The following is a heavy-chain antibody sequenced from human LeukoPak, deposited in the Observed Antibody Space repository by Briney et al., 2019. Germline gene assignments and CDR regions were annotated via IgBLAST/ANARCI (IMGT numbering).Heavy chain of an antibody. J-gene: IGHJ6*02. Sequence: GGSLRLSCAASGFTFSNYAMHWVRQAPGKGLEWVSTISDSGSSTYYADSVKGRFTISRDNSKNTLYLQMDSLRAEDTAIYYCAKVPYSDYGSGRPPFMDVWGQGTTVAVSS. V-gene: IGHV3-23*01. D-gene: IGHD3-10*01. CDR3: AKVPYSDYGSGRPPFMDV. CDR2: ISDSGSST. CDR1: GFTFSNYA.